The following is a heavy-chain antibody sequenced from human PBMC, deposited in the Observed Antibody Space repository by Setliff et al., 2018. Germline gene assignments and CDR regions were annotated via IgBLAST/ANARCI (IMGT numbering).Heavy chain of an antibody. V-gene: IGHV4-4*07. D-gene: IGHD5-18*01. J-gene: IGHJ6*02. CDR3: ARGRGYSYGSTFHYYYGMDV. Sequence: LSLTCTVSGNSISSDYWSWIRQPAGKGLEWIGRIYTSGSTNYNPSLKSRVTISVDTSKNQFSLKLSSVTAADTAVYYCARGRGYSYGSTFHYYYGMDVWGQGTTVTVSS. CDR1: GNSISSDY. CDR2: IYTSGST.